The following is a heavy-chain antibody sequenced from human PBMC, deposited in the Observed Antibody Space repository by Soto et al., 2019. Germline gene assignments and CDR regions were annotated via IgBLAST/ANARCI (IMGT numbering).Heavy chain of an antibody. CDR1: GYTFTNYG. CDR3: AKEDNGRNLKYCSGGSCYSRLLAY. Sequence: ASVKVSCKASGYTFTNYGITWVRQAPGQGLEWMGWISGYNGNTNYAQKLQGRVTMTTDTSTSTAYMELRSLRSDDTAVYYCAKEDNGRNLKYCSGGSCYSRLLAYWGQGTLVTVSS. J-gene: IGHJ4*02. V-gene: IGHV1-18*01. CDR2: ISGYNGNT. D-gene: IGHD2-15*01.